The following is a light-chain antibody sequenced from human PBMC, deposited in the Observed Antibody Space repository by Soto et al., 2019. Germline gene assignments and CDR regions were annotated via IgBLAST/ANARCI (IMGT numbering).Light chain of an antibody. J-gene: IGKJ4*01. CDR3: QHRDSWPLT. V-gene: IGKV3D-20*02. CDR1: QSVNSNY. Sequence: EIVLTQSPGALSLSPGERATLSCRASQSVNSNYLAWYQQKPGQAPRLLIYGASSRATGIPDRFSGSGSGTDFTLTISRLEPEDFAVYYCQHRDSWPLTFGGGTKVDIK. CDR2: GAS.